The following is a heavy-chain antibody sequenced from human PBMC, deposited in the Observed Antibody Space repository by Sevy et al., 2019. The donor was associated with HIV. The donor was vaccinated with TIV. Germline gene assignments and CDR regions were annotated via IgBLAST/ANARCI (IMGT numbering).Heavy chain of an antibody. J-gene: IGHJ4*02. Sequence: GGSLRLSCVVSGFTFRSYTMTWVRQAPGKGLEWVSTITGSGDKIYYAHSVKGRFTISRDNSRNTLYLQMSSLRAADTAVYYCAKGPDYYASSGTPLDYWGQGTLVTVSS. CDR1: GFTFRSYT. D-gene: IGHD3-22*01. V-gene: IGHV3-23*01. CDR2: ITGSGDKI. CDR3: AKGPDYYASSGTPLDY.